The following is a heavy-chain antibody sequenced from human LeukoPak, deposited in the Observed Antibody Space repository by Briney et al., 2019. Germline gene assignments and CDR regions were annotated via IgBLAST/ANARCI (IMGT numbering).Heavy chain of an antibody. CDR2: INPSSGST. D-gene: IGHD3-22*01. V-gene: IGHV1-46*01. Sequence: ASVKVSCKASGYTFTPFYMHWVRQAPGQGLEWMGIINPSSGSTSYAQKFQGRVTMTRDTSTSTVYMELSSLRSEDTAVYYCARVPWANYYDIYFDYWGQGTLVTVSS. J-gene: IGHJ4*02. CDR3: ARVPWANYYDIYFDY. CDR1: GYTFTPFY.